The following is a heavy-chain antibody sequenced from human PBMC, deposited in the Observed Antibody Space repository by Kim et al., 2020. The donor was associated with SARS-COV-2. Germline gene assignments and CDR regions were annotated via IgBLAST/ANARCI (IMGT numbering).Heavy chain of an antibody. D-gene: IGHD3-10*01. J-gene: IGHJ3*01. V-gene: IGHV3-9*01. CDR3: ARRVSMTATCHAGSVHV. CDR1: GFIFGKYA. Sequence: GGSLRLSCAGSGFIFGKYAMHWVRQAPGKGLEWVSCINCRSDIMIYADSVEGRFTISRDNAKNSLFLQMNSLRAEDTALYYCARRVSMTATCHAGSVHV. CDR2: INCRSDIM.